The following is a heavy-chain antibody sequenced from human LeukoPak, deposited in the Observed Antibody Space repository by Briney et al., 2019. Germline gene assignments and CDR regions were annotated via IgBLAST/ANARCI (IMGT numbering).Heavy chain of an antibody. D-gene: IGHD3-22*01. CDR3: AREGSPLAYYDSSGYGMFDY. V-gene: IGHV3-53*01. CDR1: GFTVSSNY. J-gene: IGHJ4*02. CDR2: IYSGGST. Sequence: PGGSLRLSCAASGFTVSSNYMSWVRQAPGKGLEWVSVIYSGGSTYYADSVKGRFTISRDNSKNTLYLQMNSLRAEDTAVYYCAREGSPLAYYDSSGYGMFDYWGQATLVTVSS.